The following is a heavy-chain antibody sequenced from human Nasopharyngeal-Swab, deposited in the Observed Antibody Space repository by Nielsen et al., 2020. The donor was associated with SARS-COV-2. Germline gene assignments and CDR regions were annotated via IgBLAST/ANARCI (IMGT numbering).Heavy chain of an antibody. CDR3: ARAVAGTYYYYGMDV. Sequence: VRQMPGKGLEWMGIIYPGDSDIRYSPSFQGQVTISADKSISTAYLQWSTLRASDTAIYYCARAVAGTYYYYGMDVWGQGTTVTVSS. D-gene: IGHD6-19*01. J-gene: IGHJ6*02. V-gene: IGHV5-51*01. CDR2: IYPGDSDI.